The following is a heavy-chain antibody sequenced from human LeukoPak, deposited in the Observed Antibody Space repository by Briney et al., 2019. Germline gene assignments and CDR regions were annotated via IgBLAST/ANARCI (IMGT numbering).Heavy chain of an antibody. J-gene: IGHJ5*02. CDR3: ARHDYGGVNWFDP. Sequence: SETLSLTCTVSGGSISSSSYYWGWIRQPPGKGLEWIGSIYYSGSTYYNPSHKSRVTISVDTSKKQFSLKLSSVTAADTAVYYYARHDYGGVNWFDPWGQGTLVTVSS. V-gene: IGHV4-39*01. CDR2: IYYSGST. CDR1: GGSISSSSYY. D-gene: IGHD4-23*01.